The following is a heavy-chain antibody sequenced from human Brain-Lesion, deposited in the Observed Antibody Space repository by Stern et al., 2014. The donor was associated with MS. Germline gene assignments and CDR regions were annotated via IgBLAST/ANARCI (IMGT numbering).Heavy chain of an antibody. CDR2: IDPSDSNP. CDR3: ARHMGEGLSIDY. V-gene: IGHV5-10-1*03. D-gene: IGHD3-16*01. J-gene: IGHJ4*02. Sequence: VQLVESGAEVKKPGESLRISCQGSGYSFTSDGNSWVRQMPGKGLEWMGRIDPSDSNPNYSPSFQSLVTISADNSINAAFLDWRSLKASDTAMYYCARHMGEGLSIDYWGQGTLVTVSS. CDR1: GYSFTSDG.